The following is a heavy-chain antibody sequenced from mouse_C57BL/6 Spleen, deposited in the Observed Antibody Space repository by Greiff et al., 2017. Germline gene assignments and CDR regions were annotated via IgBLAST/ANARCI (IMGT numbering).Heavy chain of an antibody. CDR1: GFTFSDYY. CDR3: ARHPYFDV. J-gene: IGHJ1*03. Sequence: EVNVVESEGGLVQPGSSMKLSCTASGFTFSDYYMAWVRQVPEKGLEWVANINYDGSSTYYLDSLKSRFIISRDNAKNILYLQMSSLKSEVTATYYCARHPYFDVWGTGTTVTVSS. CDR2: INYDGSST. V-gene: IGHV5-16*01.